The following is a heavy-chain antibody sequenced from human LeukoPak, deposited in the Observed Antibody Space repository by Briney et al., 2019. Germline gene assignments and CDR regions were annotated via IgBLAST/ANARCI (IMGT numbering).Heavy chain of an antibody. Sequence: ASVKVSCKASGYTFTGYYMHWVRQAPGQGLEWMGWINPNSGGTNYAQKFQGRVTMTRDTSISTAYMELSRLRSDDTAVCYCASASMVRGVIPYYFDYWGQGTLVTVSS. D-gene: IGHD3-10*01. V-gene: IGHV1-2*02. J-gene: IGHJ4*02. CDR3: ASASMVRGVIPYYFDY. CDR2: INPNSGGT. CDR1: GYTFTGYY.